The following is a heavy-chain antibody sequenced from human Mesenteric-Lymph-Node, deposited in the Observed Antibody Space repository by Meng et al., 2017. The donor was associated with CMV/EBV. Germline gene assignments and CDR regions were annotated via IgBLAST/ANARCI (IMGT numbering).Heavy chain of an antibody. Sequence: GGSLRLSCAASGFTFSSYAMHWVRQAPGKGLEWVSYISSSSSTIYYADSVKGRFTISRDNAKNSMYLQMNSLRAEDTAVYYCARHTTASFFDYWGQGALVTVSS. CDR1: GFTFSSYA. V-gene: IGHV3-48*04. D-gene: IGHD2-21*02. J-gene: IGHJ4*02. CDR2: ISSSSSTI. CDR3: ARHTTASFFDY.